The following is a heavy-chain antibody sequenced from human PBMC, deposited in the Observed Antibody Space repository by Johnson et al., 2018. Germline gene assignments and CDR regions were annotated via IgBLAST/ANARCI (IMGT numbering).Heavy chain of an antibody. J-gene: IGHJ6*02. D-gene: IGHD2-2*01. V-gene: IGHV3-49*04. Sequence: VQLQESGGGLVQPGGSLRLSCAASGFTFNNYAMSWVRQAPGKGLEWVGFIRSKAYGGTTEYAASVKGRFTISRDDSKSIAYLQMNSLKTEDTAVYYCALGYCSSTSCHPYGMDVWGQGTTVTVSS. CDR3: ALGYCSSTSCHPYGMDV. CDR1: GFTFNNYA. CDR2: IRSKAYGGTT.